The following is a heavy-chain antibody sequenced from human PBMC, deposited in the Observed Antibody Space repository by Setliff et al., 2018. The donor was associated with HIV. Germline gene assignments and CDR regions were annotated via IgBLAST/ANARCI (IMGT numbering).Heavy chain of an antibody. Sequence: SETLSLTCTVSGGSISSYYWSWIRQPAGKGLEWIGRIYTSGSTNYNPSLKSRVTMSEDTSKNQFSLKLRSVTAVDTAVYYCARSALWFGEADWYFDLWGRGTLVTVSS. J-gene: IGHJ2*01. CDR1: GGSISSYY. CDR3: ARSALWFGEADWYFDL. V-gene: IGHV4-4*07. CDR2: IYTSGST. D-gene: IGHD3-10*01.